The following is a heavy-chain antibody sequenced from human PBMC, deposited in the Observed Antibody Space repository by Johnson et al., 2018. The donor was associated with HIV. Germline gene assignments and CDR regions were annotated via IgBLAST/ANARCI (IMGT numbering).Heavy chain of an antibody. CDR3: AREAIAAADSNAFDI. V-gene: IGHV3-20*04. D-gene: IGHD6-13*01. Sequence: VQVVESGGGVVQPGRSLRLSCAAPGFTFDDYGMSWVRQAPGKGLEWVSALNWNGDNPGYTDSVKGRFTIYTDNAKNSLYLQMNSLRTEDKALYYGAREAIAAADSNAFDIWGQGTMVTVSS. J-gene: IGHJ3*02. CDR2: LNWNGDNP. CDR1: GFTFDDYG.